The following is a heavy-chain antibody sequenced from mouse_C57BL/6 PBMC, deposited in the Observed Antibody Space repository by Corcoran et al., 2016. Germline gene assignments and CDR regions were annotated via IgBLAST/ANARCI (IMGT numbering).Heavy chain of an antibody. V-gene: IGHV1-63*01. CDR1: GYTFTNYW. CDR2: IYPGGGYT. D-gene: IGHD1-1*01. J-gene: IGHJ1*03. Sequence: QVQLQQSGAELVRPGTSVKMSCKASGYTFTNYWIGWAKQRPGHGLEWIGDIYPGGGYTNYNEKFKGKATLTADKSSSTAYMQFSSLTSEDSAIYYCARNTNYGSSYGYFDVWGTGTTVTVSS. CDR3: ARNTNYGSSYGYFDV.